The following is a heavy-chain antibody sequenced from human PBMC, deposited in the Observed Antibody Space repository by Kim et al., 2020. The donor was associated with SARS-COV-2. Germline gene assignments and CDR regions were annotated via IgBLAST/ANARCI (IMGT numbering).Heavy chain of an antibody. CDR2: IRSKANSYAT. J-gene: IGHJ3*02. Sequence: GGSLRLSCAASGFIFSGSAMHWVRQASGKGLEWVGRIRSKANSYATAYAASVKGRFTISRDDSKTTTYLQMNSLKTEDTAVYYCNRVSGTALAFWDALD. CDR3: NRVSGTALAFWDALD. CDR1: GFIFSGSA. D-gene: IGHD1-1*01. V-gene: IGHV3-73*01.